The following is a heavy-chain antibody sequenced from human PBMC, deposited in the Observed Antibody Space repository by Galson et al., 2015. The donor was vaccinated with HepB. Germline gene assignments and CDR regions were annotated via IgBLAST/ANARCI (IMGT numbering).Heavy chain of an antibody. CDR1: GLSFNSYA. Sequence: SLRLSCAASGLSFNSYAMHWVRQAPGKGLEWVSGFSGSGGGAYYADSVKGRFTISRDNSKNTLYLQMNSLRAEDTAVYYCAKSRSGFDDGFDIWGQGTMVTVSS. J-gene: IGHJ3*02. CDR3: AKSRSGFDDGFDI. CDR2: FSGSGGGA. D-gene: IGHD2-15*01. V-gene: IGHV3-23*01.